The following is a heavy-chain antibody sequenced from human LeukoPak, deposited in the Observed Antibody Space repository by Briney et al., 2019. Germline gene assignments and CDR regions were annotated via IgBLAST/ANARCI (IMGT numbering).Heavy chain of an antibody. CDR2: VSGGGGST. Sequence: GASLRLSCAASGFTFSSYAMSWVRQAPGKGLEWVSGVSGGGGSTYYADSVKGRFTISRDNSKNTLYLQMDSLRAEDTAVYYCAKRVTGTTNYFDYWGQGTLVTVSS. D-gene: IGHD1-7*01. CDR1: GFTFSSYA. V-gene: IGHV3-23*01. J-gene: IGHJ4*02. CDR3: AKRVTGTTNYFDY.